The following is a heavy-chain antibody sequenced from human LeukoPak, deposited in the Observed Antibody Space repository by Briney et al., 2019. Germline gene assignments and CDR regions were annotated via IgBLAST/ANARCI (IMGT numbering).Heavy chain of an antibody. CDR2: INPDSGGA. V-gene: IGHV1-2*02. J-gene: IGHJ6*03. D-gene: IGHD3-16*01. CDR3: ARDRKVGGVYYYYMDV. CDR1: GYTFTGYY. Sequence: GASVKVSCKASGYTFTGYYMHWVRQAPGQGLEWMGWINPDSGGANYAQNFQGRVTMTRDTSISTAYMELSSLRSDDTAVYYCARDRKVGGVYYYYMDVWGKGTTVTVPS.